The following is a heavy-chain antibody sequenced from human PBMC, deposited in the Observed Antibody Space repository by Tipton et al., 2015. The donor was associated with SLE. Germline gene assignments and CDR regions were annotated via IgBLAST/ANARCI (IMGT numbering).Heavy chain of an antibody. D-gene: IGHD2-2*01. J-gene: IGHJ4*02. CDR1: GFTFSSYG. CDR2: IRYDGSNK. Sequence: SLRLSCAASGFTFSSYGMHWVRQAPGKGLEWVAFIRYDGSNKYYADSLKGRFTISRDNSKNTLYLQMNSLRAEDTAVYYCARAYCSSPRCYYVGDWGQGSLVTVSS. V-gene: IGHV3-30*02. CDR3: ARAYCSSPRCYYVGD.